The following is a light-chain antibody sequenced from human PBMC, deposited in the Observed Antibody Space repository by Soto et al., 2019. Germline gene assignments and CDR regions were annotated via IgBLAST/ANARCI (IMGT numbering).Light chain of an antibody. CDR3: QQYNIWPQT. V-gene: IGKV3-15*01. CDR2: GAS. Sequence: GEGVTLSCRASQSVSSSYLTWYQQKPGQAPRLLIYGASTRATGIPARFSGSGSGTEFTLTISSLQSEDFAVYYCQQYNIWPQTFGQGTKVDI. J-gene: IGKJ1*01. CDR1: QSVSSSY.